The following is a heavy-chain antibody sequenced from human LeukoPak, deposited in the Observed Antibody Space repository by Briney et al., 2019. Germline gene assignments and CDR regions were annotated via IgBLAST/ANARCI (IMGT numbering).Heavy chain of an antibody. D-gene: IGHD3-3*01. CDR2: IYYSGST. V-gene: IGHV4-59*12. CDR3: ARTINYFDY. J-gene: IGHJ4*02. Sequence: LRLSCTVSRGSISSYYWSWIRQPPGQGLEWIGYIYYSGSTDYNPPLKSRVTISVDTSKNQFSLKLSSVTAADTAVYYCARTINYFDYWGQGTLVTVSS. CDR1: RGSISSYY.